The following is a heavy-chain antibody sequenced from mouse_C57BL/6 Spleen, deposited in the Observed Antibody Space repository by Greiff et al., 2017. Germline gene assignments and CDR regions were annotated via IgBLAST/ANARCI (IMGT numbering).Heavy chain of an antibody. CDR2: IHPNSGST. CDR1: GYTFTSYW. Sequence: VQLQQPGAELVKPGASVKLSCKASGYTFTSYWMHWVKQRPGQGLEWIGMIHPNSGSTNYNEKFKSKATLTVDKSSSTAYMQLSSLTSEDSAVYYCARGDYDTGAWFAYWGQGTLVTVSA. D-gene: IGHD2-4*01. V-gene: IGHV1-64*01. CDR3: ARGDYDTGAWFAY. J-gene: IGHJ3*01.